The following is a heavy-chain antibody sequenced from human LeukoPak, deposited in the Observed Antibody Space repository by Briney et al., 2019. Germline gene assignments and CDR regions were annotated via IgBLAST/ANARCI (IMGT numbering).Heavy chain of an antibody. CDR1: GFSFDDYS. CDR2: ISWDGTRT. V-gene: IGHV3-43*01. CDR3: AKWNRQPLVKGWFDT. D-gene: IGHD6-13*01. Sequence: GGSLRLSCAASGFSFDDYSMHWVRQGPGKSLEWVSVISWDGTRTYYADSVKGRFTVSRDNSKNSLSLLMNSLRVEDTALYYCAKWNRQPLVKGWFDTWGQGALVIVSS. J-gene: IGHJ5*02.